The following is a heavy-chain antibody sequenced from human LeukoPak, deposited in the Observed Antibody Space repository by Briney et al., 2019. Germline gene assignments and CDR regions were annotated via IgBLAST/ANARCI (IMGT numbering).Heavy chain of an antibody. J-gene: IGHJ6*03. V-gene: IGHV3-33*03. CDR3: AKAPSTADDYYYYMDV. CDR2: IWYDGTNN. CDR1: GFIFSSYG. Sequence: PGGSLRLSCAASGFIFSSYGMQWVRQAPGKGLEWVALIWYDGTNNYYADSVKGRFTISRDNSKNTLYLQMNSLRAEDTAVYCCAKAPSTADDYYYYMDVWGKGTTVTVSS.